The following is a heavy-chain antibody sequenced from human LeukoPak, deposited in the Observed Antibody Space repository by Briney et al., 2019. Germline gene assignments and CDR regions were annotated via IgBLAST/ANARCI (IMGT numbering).Heavy chain of an antibody. CDR2: INSDGSST. Sequence: GGPLRLSCAASGFTFSNYWMHWVRQAPGKGLVWVSRINSDGSSTSYADSVKGRFTISRDNAKNTLYLQMNSLRAEDTAVYYCARVTYSSGWYDYWGQGTLVTVSS. CDR1: GFTFSNYW. V-gene: IGHV3-74*01. CDR3: ARVTYSSGWYDY. D-gene: IGHD6-19*01. J-gene: IGHJ4*02.